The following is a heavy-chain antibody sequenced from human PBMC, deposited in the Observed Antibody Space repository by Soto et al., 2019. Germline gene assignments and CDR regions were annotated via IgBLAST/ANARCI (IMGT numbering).Heavy chain of an antibody. Sequence: QVQLVQSGAEVKKPGASVKVSCKASGYTFTSYDINWVRQATGQGLEWMGWMNPNSGNTGYAQKFQGRVTMTRNTSISTAYMELTSLRSKDTAVYYSALTHLRLGEHHYWSQGTLVTVSS. D-gene: IGHD3-10*01. CDR3: ALTHLRLGEHHY. J-gene: IGHJ4*02. V-gene: IGHV1-8*01. CDR1: GYTFTSYD. CDR2: MNPNSGNT.